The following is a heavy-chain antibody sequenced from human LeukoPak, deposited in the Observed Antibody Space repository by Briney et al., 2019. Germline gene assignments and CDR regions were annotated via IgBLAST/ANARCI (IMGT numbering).Heavy chain of an antibody. CDR3: ARDCVRRPTGLFDS. J-gene: IGHJ4*02. V-gene: IGHV3-30*14. D-gene: IGHD3-10*01. Sequence: SLSLSCAASGFTFRTYAMHWVRQTPGKGLAWVAVISYDGSHTDYAGSVKGRFTISRDNSKKTLCPQMNSHRAEDTALYYCARDCVRRPTGLFDSWGEGDLVTVSS. CDR2: ISYDGSHT. CDR1: GFTFRTYA.